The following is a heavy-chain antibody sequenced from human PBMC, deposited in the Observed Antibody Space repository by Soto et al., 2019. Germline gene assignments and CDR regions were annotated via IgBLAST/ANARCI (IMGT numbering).Heavy chain of an antibody. CDR1: GGSISSYY. J-gene: IGHJ5*01. V-gene: IGHV4-59*05. Sequence: SETLSLTCTVSGGSISSYYWSWIRQPPGKGLEWIGGIYYSGTTFYSPSLKSRVIISVDTSKNQFSLKLTSVTAADTAMYYCARQNGSFRSWFDSWGQGTLVTVSS. D-gene: IGHD3-10*01. CDR2: IYYSGTT. CDR3: ARQNGSFRSWFDS.